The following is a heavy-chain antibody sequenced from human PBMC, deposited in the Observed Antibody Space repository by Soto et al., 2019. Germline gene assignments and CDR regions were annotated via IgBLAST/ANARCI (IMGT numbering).Heavy chain of an antibody. Sequence: ASVKVSCKASGYTFTSYAMHWVRQAPGQRLEWMGIINPSGGSTSYAQKFQGRVTMTRDTSTSTVYMELSSLRSEDTAVYYCASPLENYYYYGMDVWGQGTTVTVSS. CDR1: GYTFTSYA. V-gene: IGHV1-46*01. CDR3: ASPLENYYYYGMDV. J-gene: IGHJ6*02. CDR2: INPSGGST.